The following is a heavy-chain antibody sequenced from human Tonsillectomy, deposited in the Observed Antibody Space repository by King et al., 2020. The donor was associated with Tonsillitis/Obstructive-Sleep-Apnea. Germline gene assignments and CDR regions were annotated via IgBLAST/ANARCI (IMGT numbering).Heavy chain of an antibody. J-gene: IGHJ4*02. CDR3: ASAGLLWFGELSFDY. CDR2: IYYSGST. V-gene: IGHV4-59*01. D-gene: IGHD3-10*01. CDR1: GGSISSYY. Sequence: HVPLQESGPGLVKPSETLSLTCTVSGGSISSYYWSWIRQPPGKGLEWIGYIYYSGSTNYNPSLQSRVTISVDTSKNQFSLKLSSVTAADTAVYYCASAGLLWFGELSFDYWGQGTLVTVSS.